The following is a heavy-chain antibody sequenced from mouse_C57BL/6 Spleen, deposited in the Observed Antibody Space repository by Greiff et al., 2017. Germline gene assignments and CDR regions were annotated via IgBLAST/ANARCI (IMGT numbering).Heavy chain of an antibody. CDR3: ARFSFITTVVATDFDY. V-gene: IGHV1-55*01. CDR1: GYTFTSYW. CDR2: IYPGSGST. Sequence: QVQLKQPGAELVKPGASVTMSCKASGYTFTSYWITGVKQRPGQGLEWIGDIYPGSGSTNYNEKFKSKATLTVDTSSSTAYMQLSSLTSEDSAVYYCARFSFITTVVATDFDYWGQGTTLTVSS. J-gene: IGHJ2*01. D-gene: IGHD1-1*01.